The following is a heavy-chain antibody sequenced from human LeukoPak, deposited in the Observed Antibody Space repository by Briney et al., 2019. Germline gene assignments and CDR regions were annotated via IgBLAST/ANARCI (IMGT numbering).Heavy chain of an antibody. D-gene: IGHD3-10*01. Sequence: GGSLRLSCADSGCTFSSYGMHWVRQAPGKGLEWVAVISYDGSNKYYADSVKGRFTISRDNSKNTLYLQMNSLRAEDTAVYYCAKGFRPFDYWGQGTLVTVSS. CDR1: GCTFSSYG. J-gene: IGHJ4*02. V-gene: IGHV3-30*18. CDR2: ISYDGSNK. CDR3: AKGFRPFDY.